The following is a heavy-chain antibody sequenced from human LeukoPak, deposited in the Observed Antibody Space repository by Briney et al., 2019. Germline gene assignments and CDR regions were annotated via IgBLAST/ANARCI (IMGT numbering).Heavy chain of an antibody. Sequence: GGSLRLSCAASGFSFSSYAMSWVRQAPGKGLEWVAVIWYGGTNEYYADSVKGRFTFSRDKSKNTLYLHMNSLRVEDSAVYYCATVSEGDRDYWGQGTLVTVSP. CDR1: GFSFSSYA. D-gene: IGHD2-21*02. CDR2: IWYGGTNE. CDR3: ATVSEGDRDY. V-gene: IGHV3-33*08. J-gene: IGHJ4*02.